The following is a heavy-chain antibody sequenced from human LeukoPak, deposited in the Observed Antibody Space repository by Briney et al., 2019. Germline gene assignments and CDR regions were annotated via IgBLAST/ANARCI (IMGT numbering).Heavy chain of an antibody. D-gene: IGHD6-19*01. CDR1: GFTFGSYA. Sequence: PGGSLRLSCAASGFTFGSYAMSWVRQAPGKGLEWVSAISGSGGSTYCADSVKGRFTISRDNSKNTLYLQMNSLRAEDTAVYYCAKVSVAGPRGYFDYWGQGTLVTVSS. CDR3: AKVSVAGPRGYFDY. CDR2: ISGSGGST. J-gene: IGHJ4*02. V-gene: IGHV3-23*01.